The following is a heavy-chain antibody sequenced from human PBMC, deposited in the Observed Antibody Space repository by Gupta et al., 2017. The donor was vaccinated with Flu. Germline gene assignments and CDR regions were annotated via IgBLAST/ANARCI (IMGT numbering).Heavy chain of an antibody. V-gene: IGHV3-23*01. Sequence: EVQLLESGGGLVQPGGSLRLSCATSGFTFSGYAMTWVRQAPGKGLEWVSLITGSGDSTYYLDSVKGRFTISRDNSKDTLYLQIDSLRAEDSAMYFCARDSASGWLEYFHHWGQGTLVLVSS. CDR3: ARDSASGWLEYFHH. D-gene: IGHD6-19*01. J-gene: IGHJ1*01. CDR2: ITGSGDST. CDR1: GFTFSGYA.